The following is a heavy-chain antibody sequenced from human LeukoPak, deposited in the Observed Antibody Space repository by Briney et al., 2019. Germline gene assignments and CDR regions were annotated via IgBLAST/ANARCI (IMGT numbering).Heavy chain of an antibody. CDR3: ARSSAADGPTHNWFDP. J-gene: IGHJ5*02. D-gene: IGHD6-13*01. CDR1: GDSVSSNSAA. V-gene: IGHV6-1*01. CDR2: TYYRSKWYN. Sequence: SQTLSLTCAISGDSVSSNSAAWNWIRQSPSRGLEWLGRTYYRSKWYNDYAVSVKSRITINPDTSKNQFSLRLTSETAADTAVYHCARSSAADGPTHNWFDPWGQGTLVTVSS.